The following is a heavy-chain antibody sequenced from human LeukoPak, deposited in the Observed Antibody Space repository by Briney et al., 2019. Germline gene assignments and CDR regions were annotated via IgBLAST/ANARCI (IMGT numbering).Heavy chain of an antibody. V-gene: IGHV3-73*01. D-gene: IGHD3-22*01. J-gene: IGHJ4*02. CDR1: GFTFSGSA. CDR2: IRSKANSYAT. CDR3: TRRAYDSSGYYSADY. Sequence: GGSLRLSCAASGFTFSGSAMHWVRQASGKGLEWVGRIRSKANSYATAYAASVKGRFTISRDDSKNTAYLQMNSLKTEDTAVYYCTRRAYDSSGYYSADYWGQGTLVTVSS.